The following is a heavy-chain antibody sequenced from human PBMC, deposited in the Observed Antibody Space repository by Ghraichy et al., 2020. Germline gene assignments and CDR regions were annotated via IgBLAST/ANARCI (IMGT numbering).Heavy chain of an antibody. V-gene: IGHV4-34*01. J-gene: IGHJ6*02. CDR1: GGSFSGYY. D-gene: IGHD2-2*01. CDR2: INHSGST. Sequence: SETLSLTCAVYGGSFSGYYWSWIRQPPGKGLEWIGEINHSGSTNYNPSLKSRVTISVDTSKNQFSLKLSSVTAADTAVYYCARVAIVVVPAAIGLLGMDVWGQGTTVTVSS. CDR3: ARVAIVVVPAAIGLLGMDV.